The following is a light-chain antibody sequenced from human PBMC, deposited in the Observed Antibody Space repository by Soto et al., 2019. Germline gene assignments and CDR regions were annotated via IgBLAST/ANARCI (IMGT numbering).Light chain of an antibody. J-gene: IGKJ1*01. Sequence: EIVLTQCPDTLSVCPGERATLSCAATQSITNNYLAWYQQKPGQAPRLLISVASRRATGIPDNFSGSGSGTDFSLTISRLEPEDFAVYYCQQYGTSPPWTFGQGTKVDIK. V-gene: IGKV3-20*01. CDR1: QSITNNY. CDR2: VAS. CDR3: QQYGTSPPWT.